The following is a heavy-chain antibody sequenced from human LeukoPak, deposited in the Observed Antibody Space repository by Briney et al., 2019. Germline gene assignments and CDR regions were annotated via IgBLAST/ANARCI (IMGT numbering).Heavy chain of an antibody. V-gene: IGHV1-18*01. CDR1: GYTFTSYG. Sequence: ASVKVSCKASGYTFTSYGISWVRQAPGQGLEWMGWISAYNGNTNYAQKLQGRVTMTRDTSTSTVYMELSSLRSEDTAVYYCARVRRAAGTPYDYWGQGTLVTVSS. J-gene: IGHJ4*02. CDR2: ISAYNGNT. D-gene: IGHD6-13*01. CDR3: ARVRRAAGTPYDY.